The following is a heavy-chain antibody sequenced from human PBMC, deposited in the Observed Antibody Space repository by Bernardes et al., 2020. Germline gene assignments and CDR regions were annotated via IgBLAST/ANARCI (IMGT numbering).Heavy chain of an antibody. Sequence: GGSLRLSCAASGFTFNNYAMSWVRQAPGKGLEWVSGISGSGDYTYYADSVKGRFTISRDNSKNTLYLQMNGLRAEDTAVYYCARWQWPILDYHYYGLDVWGQGTPVTVSS. J-gene: IGHJ6*02. CDR2: ISGSGDYT. V-gene: IGHV3-23*01. CDR1: GFTFNNYA. D-gene: IGHD6-19*01. CDR3: ARWQWPILDYHYYGLDV.